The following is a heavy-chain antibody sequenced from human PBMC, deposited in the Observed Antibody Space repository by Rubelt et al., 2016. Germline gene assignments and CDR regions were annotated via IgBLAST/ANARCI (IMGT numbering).Heavy chain of an antibody. D-gene: IGHD3-3*01. J-gene: IGHJ5*02. CDR3: ARWSRLHNWFDP. CDR1: GGSISGYF. V-gene: IGHV4-59*01. Sequence: TVSGGSISGYFWSWIRQPSGKGLEWIGYIYYSGSTYYNPSLKSRVTISVDTSKNQFSLKLSSVTAADTAVYYCARWSRLHNWFDPWGQGTLVTVSS. CDR2: IYYSGST.